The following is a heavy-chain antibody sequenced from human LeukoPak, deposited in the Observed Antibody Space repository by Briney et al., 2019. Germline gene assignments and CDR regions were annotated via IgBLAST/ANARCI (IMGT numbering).Heavy chain of an antibody. D-gene: IGHD3-10*01. J-gene: IGHJ4*02. CDR1: GGTFSSYA. CDR3: ATGPYYGSGSFVY. Sequence: SVKVSCKASGGTFSSYAISWVRQAPGQGLEWMGGIIPIFGTANYAQKFQGRVTITADESTSTAYMELSSLRSEDTAVYYCATGPYYGSGSFVYWGQGTLVTVSS. V-gene: IGHV1-69*01. CDR2: IIPIFGTA.